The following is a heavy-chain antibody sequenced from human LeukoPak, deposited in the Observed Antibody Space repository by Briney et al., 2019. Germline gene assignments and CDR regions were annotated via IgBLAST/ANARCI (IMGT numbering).Heavy chain of an antibody. Sequence: GSLRLSCAASGFTFSSYTMNWVRQAPGKGLEWIGEINHSGSTNYNPSLKSRVTISVDTSKNQFSLKLSSVTAADTAVYYCARSAGYYDSSAYGDYWGQGTLVTVSS. CDR3: ARSAGYYDSSAYGDY. D-gene: IGHD3-22*01. CDR2: INHSGST. CDR1: GFTFSSYT. V-gene: IGHV4-34*01. J-gene: IGHJ4*02.